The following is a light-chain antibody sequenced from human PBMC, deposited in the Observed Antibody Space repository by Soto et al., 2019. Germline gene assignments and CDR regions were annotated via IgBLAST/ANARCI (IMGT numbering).Light chain of an antibody. J-gene: IGKJ1*01. CDR1: QTMSDW. CDR3: QQYNTYPWT. Sequence: DIQMTQSPSTLSASVGDTVTITCRASQTMSDWLAWYQQKPGKAPNLLIYDASSLESGVPSRFSGSGSGTEFTLTISSLQPDDIATYYCQQYNTYPWTVGQGTKVDIK. V-gene: IGKV1-5*01. CDR2: DAS.